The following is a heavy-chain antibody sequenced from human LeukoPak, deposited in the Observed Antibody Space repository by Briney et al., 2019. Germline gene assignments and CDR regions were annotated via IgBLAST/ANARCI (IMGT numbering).Heavy chain of an antibody. Sequence: PGGSLRLSCAASGFTFSSYAMSWVRQAPGKGLEWVSAISGSGGSTNYADSVKGRFTISRDNSKNTLYLQMNSLRAEDTAVYYCAKDRGESGWYSAGDWFDPWGQGTLVTVSS. CDR1: GFTFSSYA. J-gene: IGHJ5*02. CDR3: AKDRGESGWYSAGDWFDP. CDR2: ISGSGGST. V-gene: IGHV3-23*01. D-gene: IGHD6-19*01.